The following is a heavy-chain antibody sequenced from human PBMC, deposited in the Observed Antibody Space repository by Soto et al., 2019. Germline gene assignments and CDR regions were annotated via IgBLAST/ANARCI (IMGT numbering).Heavy chain of an antibody. D-gene: IGHD3-3*01. CDR1: GFTFSSYA. Sequence: GGSLRLSCAASGFTFSSYAMHWVRQAPGKGLEWVAVISYDGSNKYYADSVKGRFTISRDNSKNTLYLQMNSLRAEDTAVYYCVRDLTYYDFWSGYHMAPYFYYGMDVWGQGTTVTVSS. J-gene: IGHJ6*02. V-gene: IGHV3-30-3*01. CDR2: ISYDGSNK. CDR3: VRDLTYYDFWSGYHMAPYFYYGMDV.